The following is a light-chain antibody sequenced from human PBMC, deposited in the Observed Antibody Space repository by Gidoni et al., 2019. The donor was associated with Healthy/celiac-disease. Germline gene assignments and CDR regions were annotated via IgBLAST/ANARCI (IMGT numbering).Light chain of an antibody. V-gene: IGKV1-27*01. CDR3: QKYNSAPRT. J-gene: IGKJ1*01. CDR2: AAT. Sequence: DFQMTQSPSSQSASVGDRVTITCRASQGFSNFLAWYQQKPGKLPKLLISAATTLQSGVSSRFSGSGSDTDFTLTISSLQPEDVATYYCQKYNSAPRTFGQGTKVEIK. CDR1: QGFSNF.